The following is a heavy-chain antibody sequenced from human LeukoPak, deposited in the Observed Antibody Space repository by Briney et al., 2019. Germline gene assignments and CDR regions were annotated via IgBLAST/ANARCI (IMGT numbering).Heavy chain of an antibody. D-gene: IGHD2-15*01. CDR2: INHSGST. Sequence: SQTLSLTCTVSGGSISSGDYYWSWIRQPPGKGLEWIGEINHSGSTNYNPSLKSRVTISVDTSKNQFSLKLSSVTAADTAVYYCARVRGTQRGCSGGSCYPDYWGQGTLVTVSS. J-gene: IGHJ4*02. CDR3: ARVRGTQRGCSGGSCYPDY. CDR1: GGSISSGDYY. V-gene: IGHV4-39*07.